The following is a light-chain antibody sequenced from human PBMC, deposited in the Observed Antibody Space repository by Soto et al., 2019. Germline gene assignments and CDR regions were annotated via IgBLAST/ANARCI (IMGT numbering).Light chain of an antibody. J-gene: IGLJ2*01. Sequence: QSALTQPASVSGSPGQSITSSCTGTSRNVGGYNFVSWYQHHPGKAPKLIIYDVTDRPSGVSNRFSGSKSGNTASLTISGLRAEDEADYYCSSYTTSSTHLFGGGTKLTVL. CDR1: SRNVGGYNF. CDR3: SSYTTSSTHL. CDR2: DVT. V-gene: IGLV2-14*03.